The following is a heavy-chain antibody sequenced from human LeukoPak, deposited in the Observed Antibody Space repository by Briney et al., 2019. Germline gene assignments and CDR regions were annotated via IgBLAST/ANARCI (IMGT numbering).Heavy chain of an antibody. V-gene: IGHV1-69*05. D-gene: IGHD1-26*01. CDR1: GGTFSNYA. J-gene: IGHJ6*03. CDR3: ARGNGWDLLYYYYYMDV. CDR2: INPFFDTT. Sequence: GASVKVSCKASGGTFSNYAITWVRQAPGQGLEWMGGINPFFDTTNYAQKFQGRVTITTDDSTSTAYMELSSLRSEDTAVYYCARGNGWDLLYYYYYMDVWGKGTTVTVSS.